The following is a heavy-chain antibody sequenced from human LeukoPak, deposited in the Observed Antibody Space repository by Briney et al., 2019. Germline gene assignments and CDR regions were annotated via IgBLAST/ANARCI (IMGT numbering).Heavy chain of an antibody. CDR2: VYYSGIT. D-gene: IGHD2-15*01. CDR1: GASISPYY. V-gene: IGHV4-59*01. CDR3: AKDFSGSWDY. J-gene: IGHJ4*02. Sequence: PSETLSLTCTVSGASISPYYWSWIRQPPGKGLEWIGYVYYSGITNYNPSLKNRVTISVDTSKNQLSLSLTSVTAADTAVYYCAKDFSGSWDYWGQGTLVTVSS.